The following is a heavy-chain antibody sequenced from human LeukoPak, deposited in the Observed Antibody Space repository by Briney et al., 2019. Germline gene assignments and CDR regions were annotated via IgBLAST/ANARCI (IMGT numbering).Heavy chain of an antibody. Sequence: ASLKVSCKTSGYSFSTFDINWVRQATGQGLEWMGWMNPNSGNTNYAQKFQGRLTMTRDTSISTAYMELSSLRSEDTGVYYCARGGTLVQGVTILYGMDVWGQGTTVTVSS. V-gene: IGHV1-8*01. D-gene: IGHD3-10*01. CDR3: ARGGTLVQGVTILYGMDV. CDR1: GYSFSTFD. J-gene: IGHJ6*02. CDR2: MNPNSGNT.